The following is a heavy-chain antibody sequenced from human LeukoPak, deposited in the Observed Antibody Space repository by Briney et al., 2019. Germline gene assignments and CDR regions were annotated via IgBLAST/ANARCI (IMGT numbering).Heavy chain of an antibody. CDR3: AKGSFMVRFYGMDV. V-gene: IGHV3-23*01. CDR2: ISGSGGST. CDR1: GFTFSSYA. Sequence: GGSLRLSCAASGFTFSSYAMSSVRQAPGKGLEWVSAISGSGGSTYYADSVKGRFTISRDNSKNTLYLQMNSLRAEDTAVYYCAKGSFMVRFYGMDVWGQGTTVTVSS. D-gene: IGHD3-10*01. J-gene: IGHJ6*02.